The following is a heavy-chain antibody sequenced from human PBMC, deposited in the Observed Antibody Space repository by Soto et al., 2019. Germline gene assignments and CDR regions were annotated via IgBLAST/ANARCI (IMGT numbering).Heavy chain of an antibody. V-gene: IGHV3-23*01. CDR2: ISGSGGRT. CDR3: AKALRLDSSGSPGAFDI. CDR1: GFTFSSYA. Sequence: GGSLRLSCAASGFTFSSYAMSWVRQAPGKGLEWVSAISGSGGRTYYADSVKGRFTISRDNSKNTLYLQMNSLRAEDTAVYYCAKALRLDSSGSPGAFDIWGQGTMVTVSS. D-gene: IGHD3-22*01. J-gene: IGHJ3*02.